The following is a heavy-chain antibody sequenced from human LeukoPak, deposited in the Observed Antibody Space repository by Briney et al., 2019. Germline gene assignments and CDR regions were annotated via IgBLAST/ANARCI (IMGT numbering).Heavy chain of an antibody. CDR3: AKDYLGQLVLFDI. CDR1: GFTFSNYA. J-gene: IGHJ3*02. V-gene: IGHV3-23*01. Sequence: AGGSLRLSCAASGFTFSNYAMSWVRQAPGKGLEWVSTITGPADYTFYADSVKGRFTVSRDNSKNTLHPQMNSLRVEDTAAYYCAKDYLGQLVLFDIWGQGTMVTVSS. D-gene: IGHD1-1*01. CDR2: ITGPADYT.